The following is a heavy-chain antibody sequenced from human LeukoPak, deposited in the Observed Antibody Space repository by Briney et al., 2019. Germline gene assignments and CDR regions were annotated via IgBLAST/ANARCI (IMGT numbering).Heavy chain of an antibody. CDR2: INEDGGEK. Sequence: PGGSLILSCAASGFTFSAYWMSWVRQAPGKGLEWVANINEDGGEKYHVDSVTGRFTISRDNAKNSLYLQMNSLRVEDTAVYYCARAGDRGAVDYWGQGALVTVSS. D-gene: IGHD7-27*01. CDR1: GFTFSAYW. J-gene: IGHJ4*02. CDR3: ARAGDRGAVDY. V-gene: IGHV3-7*01.